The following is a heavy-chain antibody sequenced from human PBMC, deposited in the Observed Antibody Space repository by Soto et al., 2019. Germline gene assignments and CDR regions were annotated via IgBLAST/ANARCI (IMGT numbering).Heavy chain of an antibody. J-gene: IGHJ4*02. CDR2: ITPFSGDV. CDR1: GNTFTYRY. V-gene: IGHV1-45*02. CDR3: AGGGAGSGPFTWELPDH. Sequence: QMQLVQSGAEVKKTGSSVTVSCKALGNTFTYRYLHWVRQAPGQAHEWMGWITPFSGDVHYAQKFQERVTITRDRSINTAYMQMSSLRSEDTAMYFCAGGGAGSGPFTWELPDHWGQGTLVTVSS. D-gene: IGHD1-26*01.